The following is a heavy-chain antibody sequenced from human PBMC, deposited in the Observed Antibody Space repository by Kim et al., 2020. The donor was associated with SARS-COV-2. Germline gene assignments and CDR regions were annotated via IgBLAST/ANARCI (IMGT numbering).Heavy chain of an antibody. V-gene: IGHV4-39*01. D-gene: IGHD5-18*01. J-gene: IGHJ4*02. CDR2: IYYSGST. CDR1: GGSISRSTYY. CDR3: ASINVVTGYDYFDY. Sequence: SETLSLTCTVSGGSISRSTYYWGWIRQPPGQGLEWIGSIYYSGSTYYNPSLKSRVTISADTSNNQFSLKLSSVTAADTAVYYCASINVVTGYDYFDYWGQGPLVTVSS.